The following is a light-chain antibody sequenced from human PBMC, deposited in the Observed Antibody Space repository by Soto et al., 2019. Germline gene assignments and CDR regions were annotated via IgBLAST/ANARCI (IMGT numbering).Light chain of an antibody. J-gene: IGKJ1*01. CDR1: QSVNTW. CDR3: QQYNSWWT. CDR2: DAS. V-gene: IGKV1-5*01. Sequence: DIQMTQSPSTLSASVGDRVTITCRASQSVNTWLAWYQQKPGKAPKTLIYDASSLESGVPSRFSGSGSGTEFTLTISSLQPDDFATYYCQQYNSWWTFGQGTKVDIK.